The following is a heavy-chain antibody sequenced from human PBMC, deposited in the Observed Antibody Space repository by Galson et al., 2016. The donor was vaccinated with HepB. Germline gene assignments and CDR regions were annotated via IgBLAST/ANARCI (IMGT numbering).Heavy chain of an antibody. V-gene: IGHV3-33*08. CDR3: AREEAGDYHFDY. CDR2: IWYDESDK. J-gene: IGHJ4*02. CDR1: GFTFSSYA. D-gene: IGHD7-27*01. Sequence: LRLSCAASGFTFSSYAMHWVRQAPGKGLEWVARIWYDESDKLYVDSVKDRFTISRDDSKNTLYLQMNSLRAEDTAVYHCAREEAGDYHFDYWGQGTLVTVSS.